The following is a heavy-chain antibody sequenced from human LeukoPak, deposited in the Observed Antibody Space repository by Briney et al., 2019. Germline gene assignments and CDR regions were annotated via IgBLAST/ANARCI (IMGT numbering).Heavy chain of an antibody. Sequence: PGESLKMSCKGSGYTFTSYWIGWVRQMPGKGLELMGVIYPPDSDTRYSPSFQGQVTISADRFISTAYVQWRSLKASDTAFYYCARVGGSFPSALDFWGQGTLVTVSS. J-gene: IGHJ4*02. CDR3: ARVGGSFPSALDF. CDR1: GYTFTSYW. V-gene: IGHV5-51*01. D-gene: IGHD1-26*01. CDR2: IYPPDSDT.